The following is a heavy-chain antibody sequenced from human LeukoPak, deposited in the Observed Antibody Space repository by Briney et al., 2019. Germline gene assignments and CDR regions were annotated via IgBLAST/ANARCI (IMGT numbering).Heavy chain of an antibody. CDR1: GFAFSSHS. Sequence: RGSLRLSCAASGFAFSSHSMNWVRQAPGKGLEWVSSISGTSTYIYFANSLKGRFSISSDNVKNSLYLQMNSPRAEDTAVYYCARDADRGWYPYWGQGTLVIVSS. CDR2: ISGTSTYI. D-gene: IGHD6-19*01. CDR3: ARDADRGWYPY. V-gene: IGHV3-21*04. J-gene: IGHJ4*02.